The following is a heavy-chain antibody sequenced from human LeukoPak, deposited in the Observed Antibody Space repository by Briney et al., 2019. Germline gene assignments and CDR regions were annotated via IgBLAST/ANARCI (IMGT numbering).Heavy chain of an antibody. CDR3: ARGTCSGGSCPLFDY. Sequence: PGGSLSLSCAASGFTFSSYSMNWVRQAPGKGLEWISSISSSSNYIYYADPVKGRFTISRGNAKNSLYLQMNSLRAEDTAVYYCARGTCSGGSCPLFDYWGQGTLVTVSS. D-gene: IGHD2-15*01. V-gene: IGHV3-21*01. CDR2: ISSSSNYI. J-gene: IGHJ4*02. CDR1: GFTFSSYS.